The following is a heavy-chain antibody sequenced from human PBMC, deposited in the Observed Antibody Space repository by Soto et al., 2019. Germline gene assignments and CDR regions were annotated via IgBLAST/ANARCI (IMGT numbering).Heavy chain of an antibody. Sequence: SETLSLTCSVSGGSIRRRGYYWSCIRQRPGEGLEWIGFVYYSGITDYNPSLKSRVTISADTSKNQFSLSLYSVTAADTAVYYCASSGGPEGDWFAPWGQGTLVTVSS. CDR2: VYYSGIT. V-gene: IGHV4-31*02. CDR1: GGSIRRRGYY. J-gene: IGHJ5*02. D-gene: IGHD2-15*01. CDR3: ASSGGPEGDWFAP.